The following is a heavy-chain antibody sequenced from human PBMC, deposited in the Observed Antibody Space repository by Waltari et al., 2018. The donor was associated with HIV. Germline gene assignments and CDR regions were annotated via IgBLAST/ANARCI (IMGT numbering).Heavy chain of an antibody. CDR3: AKSQGSGTYYYGMDV. Sequence: EVQRLESGGGLVQHGGSLRLSWVASGFTFSSYAMSWVRQAPGKGPEWVSAISGSGGSTYYADSVKGRFTISRDNSKNTLYLQMNSLRAEDTAVYYCAKSQGSGTYYYGMDVWGQGTTVTVSS. J-gene: IGHJ6*02. CDR1: GFTFSSYA. V-gene: IGHV3-23*01. D-gene: IGHD3-10*01. CDR2: ISGSGGST.